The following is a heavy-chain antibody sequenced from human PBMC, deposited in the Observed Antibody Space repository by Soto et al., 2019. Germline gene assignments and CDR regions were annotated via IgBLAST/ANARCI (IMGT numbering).Heavy chain of an antibody. Sequence: ASVKVSCKASGSTFTTYYIHWVRQAPGQGLEWMGIINSYNGNTNYAQKLQGRVTMTTDTSTSTAYMELRSLRSDDTAVYYCARDPDSTQMFGWFGELPSYYYYMDVWGKGTTVTVSS. CDR3: ARDPDSTQMFGWFGELPSYYYYMDV. CDR2: INSYNGNT. CDR1: GSTFTTYY. V-gene: IGHV1-18*04. D-gene: IGHD3-10*01. J-gene: IGHJ6*03.